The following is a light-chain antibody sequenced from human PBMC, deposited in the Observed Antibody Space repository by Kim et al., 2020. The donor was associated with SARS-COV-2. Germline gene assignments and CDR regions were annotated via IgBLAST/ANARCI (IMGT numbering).Light chain of an antibody. V-gene: IGLV2-14*03. CDR1: SSDIGDYNY. J-gene: IGLJ2*01. Sequence: GQSITISCTGTSSDIGDYNYVSWYQQHPGKAPNLLIYSVSNRPSGVSNRFSGSKSGNTASLTISGLQAEDEADYYCSSYTGSNTLLFGGGTQLTVL. CDR3: SSYTGSNTLL. CDR2: SVS.